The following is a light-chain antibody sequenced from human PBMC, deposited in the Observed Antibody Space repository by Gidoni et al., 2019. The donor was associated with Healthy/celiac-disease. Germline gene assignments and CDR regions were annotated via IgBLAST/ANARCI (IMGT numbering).Light chain of an antibody. CDR1: QDISNY. J-gene: IGKJ4*01. Sequence: DIQMTQSPSSLSASVGDRVTITCQASQDISNYLNWYQQKPGKAPQLLIYDASNLETGVPSRFSGSGSGTDFTFTISSLQPEDIATYYCQQYDNLPLFXGXTKVEIK. V-gene: IGKV1-33*01. CDR3: QQYDNLPL. CDR2: DAS.